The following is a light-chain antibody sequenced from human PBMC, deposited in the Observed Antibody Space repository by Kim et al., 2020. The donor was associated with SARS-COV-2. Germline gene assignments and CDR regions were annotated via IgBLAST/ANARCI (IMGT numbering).Light chain of an antibody. CDR3: QAWDSSAVV. V-gene: IGLV3-1*01. J-gene: IGLJ2*01. CDR2: QDS. Sequence: ELTQPPSVSVSPGQTASITCSGDKLGDKYACWYQQKPGQSPVLVIYQDSKRSSGIPERFSGSNSGNTATLTISGTQAMDEADYYCQAWDSSAVVFGGGTKLTVL. CDR1: KLGDKY.